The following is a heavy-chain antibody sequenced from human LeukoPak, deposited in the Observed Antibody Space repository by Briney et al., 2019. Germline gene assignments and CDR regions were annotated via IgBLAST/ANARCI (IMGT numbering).Heavy chain of an antibody. D-gene: IGHD3-22*01. CDR2: IYYSGST. V-gene: IGHV4-39*01. J-gene: IGHJ3*02. CDR3: ARQGYYDSSGYSGAFDI. Sequence: SETLSLTCTVSGGSISSSSYYWGWIRQPPGKGLEWIGSIYYSGSTYYNPSLKSRVTISVDTSKNQLSLKLSSVTAADTAVYYCARQGYYDSSGYSGAFDIWGQGTMVTVSS. CDR1: GGSISSSSYY.